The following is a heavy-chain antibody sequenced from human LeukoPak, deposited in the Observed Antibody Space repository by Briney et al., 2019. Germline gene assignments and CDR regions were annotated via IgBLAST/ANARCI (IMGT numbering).Heavy chain of an antibody. CDR3: ASKQWLVSDFDY. V-gene: IGHV3-21*01. J-gene: IGHJ4*02. Sequence: GGSLRLSCAASGFTFSSYSMNWVRQAPGKGLEWVSSISSSSSYIYYADSVKGRFTISRDNSKNTLYLQMNSLRAEDTAVYYCASKQWLVSDFDYWGQGTLVTVSS. D-gene: IGHD6-19*01. CDR1: GFTFSSYS. CDR2: ISSSSSYI.